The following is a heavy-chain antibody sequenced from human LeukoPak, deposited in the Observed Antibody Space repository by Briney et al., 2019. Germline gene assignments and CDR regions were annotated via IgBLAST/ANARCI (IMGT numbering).Heavy chain of an antibody. D-gene: IGHD3-9*01. CDR3: ARSNILTGYYYYFDY. Sequence: SETLSLTCTVSGGSISSYYWSWIRQPPGKGLEWIGYIYYSGSTYYNPSLKSRVTISVDTSKNQFSLKLSSVTAADTAVYYCARSNILTGYYYYFDYWGQGTLVTVSS. CDR1: GGSISSYY. CDR2: IYYSGST. V-gene: IGHV4-59*06. J-gene: IGHJ4*02.